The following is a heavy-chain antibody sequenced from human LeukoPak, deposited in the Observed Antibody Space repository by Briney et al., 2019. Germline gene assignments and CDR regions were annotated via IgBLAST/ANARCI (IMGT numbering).Heavy chain of an antibody. CDR3: ARDLLDFWSAPTYLDY. Sequence: EASVKVSCKTSGYTFTSYGISWVRQAPGQGLEWMGWISAYDGNTDYVQKFQGRVIMTKDTITSTVYMELTNLRSDDTAVYYCARDLLDFWSAPTYLDYWGQGTLVTVSS. CDR2: ISAYDGNT. J-gene: IGHJ4*02. D-gene: IGHD3-3*01. V-gene: IGHV1-18*01. CDR1: GYTFTSYG.